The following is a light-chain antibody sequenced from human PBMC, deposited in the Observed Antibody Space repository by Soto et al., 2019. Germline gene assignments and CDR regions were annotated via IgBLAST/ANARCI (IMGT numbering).Light chain of an antibody. V-gene: IGKV3-20*01. CDR1: QSDSSSY. CDR2: GAS. Sequence: EIVLTQSPGTLSLSPGERATLSCRASQSDSSSYLAWYQQKPGQAPRLLIYGASGRATGIPDRFSGSGSGTDFTLTISRLEPEDFAVYYCQQYGSSPIFTFGPGTKVDIK. CDR3: QQYGSSPIFT. J-gene: IGKJ3*01.